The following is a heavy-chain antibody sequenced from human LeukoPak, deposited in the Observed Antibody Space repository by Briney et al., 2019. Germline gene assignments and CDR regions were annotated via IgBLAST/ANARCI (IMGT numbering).Heavy chain of an antibody. CDR2: INSDGSST. CDR1: GFTFSSYC. J-gene: IGHJ4*02. D-gene: IGHD3-22*01. V-gene: IGHV3-74*01. Sequence: PGGSLRLSCAASGFTFSSYCMHWVRQAPGKGLVWVSRINSDGSSTSYADSVKGRFTISRDNAKNTLYLQMNSLRAEDTAVYYCARVSGDSSGYPFDYWGQGTLVTVSS. CDR3: ARVSGDSSGYPFDY.